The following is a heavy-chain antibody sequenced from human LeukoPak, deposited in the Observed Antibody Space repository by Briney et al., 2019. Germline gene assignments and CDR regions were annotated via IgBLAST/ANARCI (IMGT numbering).Heavy chain of an antibody. CDR3: ARVYYYYYYYMDV. CDR2: ISGSGSTT. Sequence: GGSLRLSCAVSGFTFSSYAMSWVRQAPGKGLEWVSAISGSGSTTDYADSVKGRFTISRDNSKRTLYLQMNSLRAEDTAVYYCARVYYYYYYYMDVWGKGTTVTVSS. CDR1: GFTFSSYA. J-gene: IGHJ6*03. V-gene: IGHV3-23*01.